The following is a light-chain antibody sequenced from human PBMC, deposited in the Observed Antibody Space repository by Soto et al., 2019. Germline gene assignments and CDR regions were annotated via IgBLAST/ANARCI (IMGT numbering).Light chain of an antibody. CDR3: QQYNSYPVT. V-gene: IGKV1-5*03. CDR2: KAT. CDR1: QSISSW. Sequence: DIQMTQSPSPLSASVGDRVTITCRASQSISSWLAWYQQKPGKAPKLLIYKATSLESGLPSRFSGSGSGTEFTLTSSSLQADDVANYYCQQYNSYPVTVGRGNELEIK. J-gene: IGKJ2*01.